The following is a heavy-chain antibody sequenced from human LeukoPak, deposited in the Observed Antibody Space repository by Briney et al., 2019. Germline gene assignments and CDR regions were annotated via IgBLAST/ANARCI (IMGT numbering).Heavy chain of an antibody. V-gene: IGHV4-30-4*08. J-gene: IGHJ4*02. Sequence: SETLSLTCAVYGGSFSGYYWSWIRQPPGKGLEWIGYIYYSGSTYYNPSLKSRVTISVDTSKNQFSLKLSSVTAADTAVYYCARETPDYGSGSYPFDYWGQGTLVTVSS. CDR1: GGSFSGYY. CDR3: ARETPDYGSGSYPFDY. CDR2: IYYSGST. D-gene: IGHD3-10*01.